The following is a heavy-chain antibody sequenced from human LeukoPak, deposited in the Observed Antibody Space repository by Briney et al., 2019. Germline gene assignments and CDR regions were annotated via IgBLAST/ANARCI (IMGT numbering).Heavy chain of an antibody. D-gene: IGHD3-10*01. CDR1: GGSISSYY. J-gene: IGHJ4*02. V-gene: IGHV4-4*07. CDR3: ARVSYYYGSGSYLVDY. Sequence: SETLSLTCTVPGGSISSYYWSWIRQPAGKGLEWIGGIYTSGSTNYNPSLKSRVTMSVDTSKNQFSLKLSSVTAADTAVYYCARVSYYYGSGSYLVDYWGQGTLVTVSS. CDR2: IYTSGST.